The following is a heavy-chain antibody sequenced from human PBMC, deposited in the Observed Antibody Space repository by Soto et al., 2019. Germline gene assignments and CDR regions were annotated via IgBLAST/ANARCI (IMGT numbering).Heavy chain of an antibody. CDR3: ARKLRYYDSRGYYRYAFDI. D-gene: IGHD3-22*01. V-gene: IGHV3-11*06. CDR1: GFTFSDYY. Sequence: GGSLRLSCAASGFTFSDYYMSWIRQAPGKGLEWVSYISSSSSYTNYADSVKGRFTISRDNPKNSLYLQMNILRAEDTAVYYCARKLRYYDSRGYYRYAFDIWGQGTIVTVSS. J-gene: IGHJ3*02. CDR2: ISSSSSYT.